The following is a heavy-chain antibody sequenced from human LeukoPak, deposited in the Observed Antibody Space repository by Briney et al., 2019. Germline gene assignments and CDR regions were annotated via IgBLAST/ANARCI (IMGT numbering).Heavy chain of an antibody. CDR3: ARVRGYDTRDFDY. D-gene: IGHD3-22*01. J-gene: IGHJ4*02. CDR1: GFTFRDYW. V-gene: IGHV3-74*01. Sequence: GGLMRLSCAASGFTFRDYWMQWVRQAAGKGLVWVSHITSGGSNTVHAVSLKGRFTISRDIAKNTLYLEMNGQRAEDTAVYYCARVRGYDTRDFDYWGQGALVTVSS. CDR2: ITSGGSNT.